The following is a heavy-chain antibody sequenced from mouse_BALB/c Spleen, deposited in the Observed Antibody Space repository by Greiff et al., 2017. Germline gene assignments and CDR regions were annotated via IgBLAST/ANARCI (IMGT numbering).Heavy chain of an antibody. J-gene: IGHJ1*01. CDR1: GFTFSSFG. D-gene: IGHD2-3*01. V-gene: IGHV5-17*02. CDR2: ISSGSSTI. Sequence: EVKLVESGGGLVQPGGSRKLSCAASGFTFSSFGMHWVRQAPEKGLEWVAYISSGSSTIYYADTVKGRFTISRDNPKNTLFLQMTSLRSEDTAMYYCARYDGYWYFDVWGAGTTVTVSS. CDR3: ARYDGYWYFDV.